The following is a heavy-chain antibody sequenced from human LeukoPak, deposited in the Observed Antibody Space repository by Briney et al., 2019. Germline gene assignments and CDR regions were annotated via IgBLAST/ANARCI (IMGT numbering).Heavy chain of an antibody. CDR2: IRYDGGSE. Sequence: QPGGSLRLSCAASGFTFSSYGMHWVRQATGKGLEWVAFIRYDGGSEYYADSVKGRFTLSRDNSKNMLYLQMNSLRAEDTAVYYCAKGRQHIVVVTAIDYWGQGTLVTVSS. CDR1: GFTFSSYG. V-gene: IGHV3-30*02. CDR3: AKGRQHIVVVTAIDY. J-gene: IGHJ4*02. D-gene: IGHD2-21*02.